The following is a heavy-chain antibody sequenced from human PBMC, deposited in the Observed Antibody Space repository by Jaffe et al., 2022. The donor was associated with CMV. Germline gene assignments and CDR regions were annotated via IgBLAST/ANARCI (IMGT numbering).Heavy chain of an antibody. CDR2: IKQDGSEK. CDR3: ARLWDSSSSSALDY. J-gene: IGHJ4*02. V-gene: IGHV3-7*01. CDR1: GFTFSSYW. Sequence: EVQLVESGGGLVQPGGSLRLSCAASGFTFSSYWMSWVRQAPGKGLEWVANIKQDGSEKYYVDSVKGRFTISRDNAKNSLYLQMNSLRAEDTAVYYCARLWDSSSSSALDYWGQGTLVTVSS. D-gene: IGHD6-6*01.